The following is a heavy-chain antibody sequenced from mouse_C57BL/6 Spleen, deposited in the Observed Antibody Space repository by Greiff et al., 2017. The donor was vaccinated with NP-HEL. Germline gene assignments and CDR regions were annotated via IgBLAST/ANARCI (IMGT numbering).Heavy chain of an antibody. Sequence: QVHVKQSGAELVRPGASVKLSCKASGYTFTDYYINWVKQRPGQGLEWIARIYPGSGNTYYNEKFKGKATLTAEKSSSTAYMQLSSLTSEDSAVFFGARYADSSGYGWYFDVWGTGTTVTVSS. J-gene: IGHJ1*03. CDR3: ARYADSSGYGWYFDV. D-gene: IGHD3-2*02. V-gene: IGHV1-76*01. CDR2: IYPGSGNT. CDR1: GYTFTDYY.